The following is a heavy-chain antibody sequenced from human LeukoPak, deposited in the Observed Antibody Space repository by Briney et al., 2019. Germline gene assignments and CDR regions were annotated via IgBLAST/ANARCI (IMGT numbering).Heavy chain of an antibody. Sequence: SETLSLTCTVSGGSISSYYWSWIRQPPGKGQEWIGYIYYSGSTNYNPSLKSRVTISVDTSKNQFSLKLSSVTAADTAVYYCARRVAAAGNDAFDIWGQGTMVTVSS. CDR3: ARRVAAAGNDAFDI. CDR1: GGSISSYY. V-gene: IGHV4-59*08. D-gene: IGHD6-13*01. CDR2: IYYSGST. J-gene: IGHJ3*02.